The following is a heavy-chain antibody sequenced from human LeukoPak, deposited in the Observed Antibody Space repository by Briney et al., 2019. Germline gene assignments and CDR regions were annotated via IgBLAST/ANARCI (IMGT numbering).Heavy chain of an antibody. CDR3: ANPRCSSTSCYPGVFDY. D-gene: IGHD2-2*01. CDR2: IIPILGIA. J-gene: IGHJ4*02. V-gene: IGHV1-69*04. Sequence: ASVKVSCKASGGTGSGYAISWVRQAPGQGLLWICRIIPILGIANYAQKFQGRVTITADKSTSTAYMELSSLRSEDTAVYYCANPRCSSTSCYPGVFDYWGQGTLVIGSS. CDR1: GGTGSGYA.